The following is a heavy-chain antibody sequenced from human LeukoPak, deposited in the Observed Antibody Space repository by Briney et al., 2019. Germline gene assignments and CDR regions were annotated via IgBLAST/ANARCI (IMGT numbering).Heavy chain of an antibody. D-gene: IGHD4-23*01. J-gene: IGHJ4*02. CDR2: IYTSGST. CDR1: GGSISSYY. Sequence: SETLSLTCTVSGGSISSYYWSWIRQPAGKGLEWIGRIYTSGSTNYNPSLKSRVTMSLDTSNNQFSLKLSSVAAADMAVYYCASDYGGNSYAQENWGQGTLVTVYS. V-gene: IGHV4-4*07. CDR3: ASDYGGNSYAQEN.